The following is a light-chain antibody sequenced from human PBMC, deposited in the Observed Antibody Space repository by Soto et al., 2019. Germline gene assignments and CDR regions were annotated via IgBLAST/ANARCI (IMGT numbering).Light chain of an antibody. CDR1: SSNIGNNY. J-gene: IGLJ2*01. CDR2: DND. V-gene: IGLV1-51*01. CDR3: ATWDRSLSAGV. Sequence: QAVVTQPPSVSAAPGQKVTISCSGSSSNIGNNYVFWYQQLPGTAPKLLIYDNDKRPSGIPDRFSGSKSGTSATLGITGLQTGDEADYYCATWDRSLSAGVFGRGTKLTVL.